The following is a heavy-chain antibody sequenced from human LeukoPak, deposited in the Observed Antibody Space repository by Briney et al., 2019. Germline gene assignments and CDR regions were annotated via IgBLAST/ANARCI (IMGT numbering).Heavy chain of an antibody. CDR3: ARARARAVIAVAGAYFDY. Sequence: GGSLRLSCGASEVTVSNNYMSWVRPAPGKGLQWVSVIYPGGNKYYADSVKGRFTISRDNSKNTLYLQMNSLRAEDTAVYYCARARARAVIAVAGAYFDYWGQGTLVTVSS. D-gene: IGHD6-19*01. J-gene: IGHJ4*02. CDR1: EVTVSNNY. CDR2: IYPGGNK. V-gene: IGHV3-53*05.